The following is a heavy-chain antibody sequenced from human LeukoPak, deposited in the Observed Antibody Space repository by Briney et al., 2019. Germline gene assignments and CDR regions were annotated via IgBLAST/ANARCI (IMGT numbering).Heavy chain of an antibody. CDR1: GGTFSSYA. D-gene: IGHD6-13*01. J-gene: IGHJ4*02. CDR3: AREGGSSWDFDY. V-gene: IGHV1-69*05. CDR2: IIPIFGTA. Sequence: SVKVSCKASGGTFSSYAISWVRQAPGQGHEWMGGIIPIFGTATYAQKFQGRVTITTDESTSTAYLELSSLRSEDTAVYYCAREGGSSWDFDYWGQGTLVTVSS.